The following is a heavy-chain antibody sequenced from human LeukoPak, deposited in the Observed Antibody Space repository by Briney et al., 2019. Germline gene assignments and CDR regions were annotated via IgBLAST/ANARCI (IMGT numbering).Heavy chain of an antibody. V-gene: IGHV4-59*01. CDR1: GGSISSYY. Sequence: SETLSLTCTVSGGSISSYYWSWIRQPPGKGLEWIGYIYYSGSTNYNPSLKSRVTTSVDTSKNQFSLKLSSVTAADTAVYYCANTYCSGGSCYPFDIWGQGTMVTVSS. D-gene: IGHD2-15*01. J-gene: IGHJ3*02. CDR2: IYYSGST. CDR3: ANTYCSGGSCYPFDI.